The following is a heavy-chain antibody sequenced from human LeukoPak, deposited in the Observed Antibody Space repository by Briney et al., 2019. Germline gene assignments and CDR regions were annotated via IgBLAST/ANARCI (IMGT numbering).Heavy chain of an antibody. D-gene: IGHD6-19*01. V-gene: IGHV1-18*01. CDR2: ISAYNGNT. CDR1: GYTFTSYG. J-gene: IGHJ4*02. CDR3: ARVARYSSGWDLGY. Sequence: ASVKVSCKASGYTFTSYGISWVRQAPGQGLEWMGWISAYNGNTNYAQKLQDRVTMTTDTSTSTAYMELRSLRSDDTAVYYCARVARYSSGWDLGYWGQGTLVTVSS.